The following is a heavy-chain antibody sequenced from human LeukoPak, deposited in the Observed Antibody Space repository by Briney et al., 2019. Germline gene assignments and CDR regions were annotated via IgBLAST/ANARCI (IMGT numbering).Heavy chain of an antibody. V-gene: IGHV4-59*12. CDR2: IYYSGST. CDR1: GGSISSYY. Sequence: SETLSLTCTVSGGSISSYYWSWIRQPPGKGLEWIGYIYYSGSTNYNPSLKSRVTISVDTSKNQFSLKLSSVTAADTAVYYCARGGGSGYSSPYFDYWGQGTLVTVSS. D-gene: IGHD3-3*01. CDR3: ARGGGSGYSSPYFDY. J-gene: IGHJ4*02.